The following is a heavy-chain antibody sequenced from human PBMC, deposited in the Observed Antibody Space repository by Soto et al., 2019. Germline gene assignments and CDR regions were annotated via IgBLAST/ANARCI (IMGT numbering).Heavy chain of an antibody. CDR3: ARENSSSSWVSTWYMDV. D-gene: IGHD6-6*01. Sequence: QVQLVQSGAEVKKPGSSVKVSCKASGGTFSSYTISWVRQAPGQGLEWMGRIIPILGIANYAQKFQGRVTITADKSTSTAYMELSSLRSEDTAVYYCARENSSSSWVSTWYMDVWGKGTTVTVSS. CDR1: GGTFSSYT. J-gene: IGHJ6*03. V-gene: IGHV1-69*08. CDR2: IIPILGIA.